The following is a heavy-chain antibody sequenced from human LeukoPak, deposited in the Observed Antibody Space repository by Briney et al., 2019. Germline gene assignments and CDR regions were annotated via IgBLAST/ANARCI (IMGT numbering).Heavy chain of an antibody. CDR3: ARDLWFGELSPGGMDV. CDR1: GFTVSSNY. V-gene: IGHV3-53*01. J-gene: IGHJ6*02. CDR2: IYSGGST. D-gene: IGHD3-10*01. Sequence: GGSLRLSCAASGFTVSSNYMSWVRQAPGKGLEWVSVIYSGGSTYYADSVKGRFTISRDNSKNTLYLQMNSLRAEDTAVYYCARDLWFGELSPGGMDVWGQGTTVTVSS.